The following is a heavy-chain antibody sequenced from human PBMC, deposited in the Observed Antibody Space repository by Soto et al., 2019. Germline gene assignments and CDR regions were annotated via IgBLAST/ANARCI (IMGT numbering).Heavy chain of an antibody. CDR2: IIPIFDTA. J-gene: IGHJ6*02. V-gene: IGHV1-69*13. CDR3: ARNGTLTGYSYGMDV. D-gene: IGHD1-1*01. CDR1: GGTFSDYT. Sequence: SLKVFCKASGGTFSDYTINWVRQAPGQRLEWMGGIIPIFDTANYAEKFQGRVTITADESTSTSFMEVSSLRSEDTAVYYCARNGTLTGYSYGMDVWGQGTMVTVSS.